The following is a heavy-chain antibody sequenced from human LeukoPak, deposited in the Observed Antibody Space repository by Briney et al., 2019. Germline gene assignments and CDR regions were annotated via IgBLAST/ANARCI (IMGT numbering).Heavy chain of an antibody. CDR3: ARDGTFGVVRYYYYYMDV. Sequence: ASVTVSCTASGYTFTNYYMHWVRQAPGQGLEWMGIINPSGGSTSYAQKFQGRVTITRDMSTSTVYMELGSLRSEDTAVYYCARDGTFGVVRYYYYYMDVWGKGTTVTVSS. V-gene: IGHV1-46*01. D-gene: IGHD3-3*01. CDR2: INPSGGST. J-gene: IGHJ6*03. CDR1: GYTFTNYY.